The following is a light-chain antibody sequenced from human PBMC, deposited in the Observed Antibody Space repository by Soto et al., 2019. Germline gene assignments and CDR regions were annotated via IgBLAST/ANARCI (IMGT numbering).Light chain of an antibody. CDR1: SSDVGNYNL. CDR2: EGG. CDR3: CSFALRSTLI. J-gene: IGLJ2*01. V-gene: IGLV2-23*01. Sequence: QSALTQPAPVSGSPGQSITISCTGTSSDVGNYNLVSWYQQYPGKAPKLMIYEGGKRPSGVSNRFSGSKSGNTASLTISGLQAEDEADYYCCSFALRSTLIFGGGTKLTVL.